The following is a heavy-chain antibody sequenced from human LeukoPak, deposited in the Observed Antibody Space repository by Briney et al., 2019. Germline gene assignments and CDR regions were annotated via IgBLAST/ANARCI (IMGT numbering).Heavy chain of an antibody. D-gene: IGHD4-23*01. V-gene: IGHV1-8*02. Sequence: GASVEVSCKASGYTFTSYGINWVRQATGQGLEWMGWMNPNSGNTGYAQKFQGRVTMTRNTSISTAYMELRSLRSEDTAVYYCARGPNKSDGGNSGSAWFDPWGQGTLVTVSS. CDR2: MNPNSGNT. J-gene: IGHJ5*02. CDR3: ARGPNKSDGGNSGSAWFDP. CDR1: GYTFTSYG.